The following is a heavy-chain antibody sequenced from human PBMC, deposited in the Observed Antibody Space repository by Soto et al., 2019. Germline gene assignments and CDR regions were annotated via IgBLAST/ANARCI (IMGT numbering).Heavy chain of an antibody. D-gene: IGHD5-12*01. CDR3: ARAKEGYSGYDYYYFDY. V-gene: IGHV4-31*03. Sequence: SETLSLTCTVSGGSISSGGYYWSWIRQHPGKGLEWIGYIYYSGSTYYNPSLKSRVTISVDTSKNQFSLKLSSVTAADTAVYYCARAKEGYSGYDYYYFDYWGQGTLVTVSS. CDR2: IYYSGST. CDR1: GGSISSGGYY. J-gene: IGHJ4*02.